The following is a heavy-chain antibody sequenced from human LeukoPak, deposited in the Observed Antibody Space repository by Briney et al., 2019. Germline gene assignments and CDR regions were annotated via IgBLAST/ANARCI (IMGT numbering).Heavy chain of an antibody. CDR3: AKDRLRISSSSTWDY. Sequence: GRSLRLSCAASGFTFSSYAMSWVRQAPGKGLEWVSAISGSGGSTYYADSVKGRFTISRDNSKNTLYLQMNSLRAEDTAVYYCAKDRLRISSSSTWDYWGQGTLVTVSS. CDR1: GFTFSSYA. CDR2: ISGSGGST. V-gene: IGHV3-23*01. J-gene: IGHJ4*02. D-gene: IGHD6-6*01.